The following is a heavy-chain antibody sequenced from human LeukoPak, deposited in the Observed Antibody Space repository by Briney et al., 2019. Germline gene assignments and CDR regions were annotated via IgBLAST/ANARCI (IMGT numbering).Heavy chain of an antibody. CDR2: MNPNSGNT. CDR1: GYTFTSYD. D-gene: IGHD3-3*01. V-gene: IGHV1-8*01. J-gene: IGHJ6*03. CDR3: ARGEIWSGYYSYYYYYMDV. Sequence: GASVKVSCKASGYTFTSYDINWVRQATGQGLEWMGWMNPNSGNTGYAQKFQGRVTMTRSTSISTAYMELSSLRSEDTAVYYCARGEIWSGYYSYYYYYMDVWGKGTTVTVSS.